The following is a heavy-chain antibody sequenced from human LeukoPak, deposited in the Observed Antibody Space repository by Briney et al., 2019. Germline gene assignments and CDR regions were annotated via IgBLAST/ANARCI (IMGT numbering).Heavy chain of an antibody. CDR2: INQDGTQF. CDR3: ARGLSGDDY. J-gene: IGHJ4*02. Sequence: GGSLRLSCVASGFSFSSYWMTWVRQAPGKGLEWVANINQDGTQFYYVDSVRGRFTISRDNAKNSLYLQMNSLRAEDTAVYYCARGLSGDDYWGQGTLVTVSS. D-gene: IGHD7-27*01. V-gene: IGHV3-7*04. CDR1: GFSFSSYW.